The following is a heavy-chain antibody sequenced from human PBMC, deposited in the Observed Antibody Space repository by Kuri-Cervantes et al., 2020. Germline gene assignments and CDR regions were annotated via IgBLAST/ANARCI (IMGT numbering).Heavy chain of an antibody. D-gene: IGHD3-16*01. Sequence: ASVKVSCKASGYTFTSYAMHWVRQAPGQRLEWMGWINAGNGNTKYSQKFQGRVTITRDTSTSTVYMDLSSLRSEDTAVYYCARGLGGGGYYFDYWGQGTLVTVSS. CDR1: GYTFTSYA. CDR2: INAGNGNT. V-gene: IGHV1-3*01. J-gene: IGHJ4*02. CDR3: ARGLGGGGYYFDY.